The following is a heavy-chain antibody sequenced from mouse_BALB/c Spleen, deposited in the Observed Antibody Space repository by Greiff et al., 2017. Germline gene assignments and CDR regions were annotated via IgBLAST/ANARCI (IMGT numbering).Heavy chain of an antibody. D-gene: IGHD2-4*01. Sequence: EVKLMESGGGLVQPGGSLRLSCATSGFTFTDYYMSWVRQPPGKALEWLGFIRNKANGYTTEYSASVKGRFTISRDNSQSILYLQMNTLRAEDSATYYGARDRGYDSAWFAYWGQGTLVTVSA. CDR1: GFTFTDYY. CDR3: ARDRGYDSAWFAY. J-gene: IGHJ3*01. CDR2: IRNKANGYTT. V-gene: IGHV7-3*02.